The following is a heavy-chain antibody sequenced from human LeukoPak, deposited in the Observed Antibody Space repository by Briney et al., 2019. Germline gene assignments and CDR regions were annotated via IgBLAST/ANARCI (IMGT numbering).Heavy chain of an antibody. CDR2: ISYDGSNK. CDR1: GFTFSSYA. J-gene: IGHJ4*02. CDR3: ASVGGSNY. D-gene: IGHD3-10*01. Sequence: GGSLRLSCAASGFTFSSYATSWVRQAPGKGLEWVAVISYDGSNKYYADSVKGRFTISRDNSKNTLYLQMNSLRAEDTAVYYCASVGGSNYWGQGTLVTVSS. V-gene: IGHV3-30*04.